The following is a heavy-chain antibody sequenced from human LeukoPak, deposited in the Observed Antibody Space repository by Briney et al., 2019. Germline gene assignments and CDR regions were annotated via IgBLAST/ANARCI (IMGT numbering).Heavy chain of an antibody. CDR2: ISAYNGNT. Sequence: ASVKVSCKATGYTFTSYGISWVRQAPGQGLEWMGWISAYNGNTNYAQKLQGRVTMTTDTSTSTAYMELRSLRSDDTAVYYCARTHLPYNWSPFDYWGQGTLVTVSS. J-gene: IGHJ4*02. V-gene: IGHV1-18*01. CDR1: GYTFTSYG. D-gene: IGHD1-20*01. CDR3: ARTHLPYNWSPFDY.